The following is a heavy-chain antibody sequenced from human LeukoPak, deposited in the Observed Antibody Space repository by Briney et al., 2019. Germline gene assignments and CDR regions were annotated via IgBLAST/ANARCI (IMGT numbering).Heavy chain of an antibody. Sequence: GGSLRLSCAASGFTFSSYAMSWVRQAPGKGLEWVSAISGSGGSTYYADSVKGRFTISRDNSKNTLYLQMNSLRAEDTAVFYCAKRPEYDFWSGYYYFFDYWGQGTLVTVSS. J-gene: IGHJ4*02. D-gene: IGHD3-3*01. CDR2: ISGSGGST. CDR3: AKRPEYDFWSGYYYFFDY. V-gene: IGHV3-23*01. CDR1: GFTFSSYA.